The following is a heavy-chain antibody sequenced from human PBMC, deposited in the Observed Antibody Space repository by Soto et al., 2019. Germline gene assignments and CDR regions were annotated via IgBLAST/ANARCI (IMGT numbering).Heavy chain of an antibody. J-gene: IGHJ3*02. CDR2: IWYDGSNK. V-gene: IGHV3-33*01. CDR1: GFTFSSYG. D-gene: IGHD6-6*01. Sequence: GGSLRLSCAASGFTFSSYGMHWVRQAPGKGLEWVAVIWYDGSNKYYADSVKGRFTISRDNSKNTLYLQMNSLRAEDTAVYYCARVSQLAHDAFDIWGQGTMVTVSS. CDR3: ARVSQLAHDAFDI.